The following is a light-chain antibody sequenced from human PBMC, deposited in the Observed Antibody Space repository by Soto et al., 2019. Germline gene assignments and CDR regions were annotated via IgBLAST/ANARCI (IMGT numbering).Light chain of an antibody. CDR1: QSVSSY. Sequence: EIVLTQSPATLSLSPGERATLSCRASQSVSSYLAWYQQKPGQAPRLLIYDASNRATGIPARFSGSGSWTDVTLTISSLEPEDFAVYYCQQRSNWPWTFGQGTKVEIK. CDR2: DAS. J-gene: IGKJ1*01. V-gene: IGKV3-11*01. CDR3: QQRSNWPWT.